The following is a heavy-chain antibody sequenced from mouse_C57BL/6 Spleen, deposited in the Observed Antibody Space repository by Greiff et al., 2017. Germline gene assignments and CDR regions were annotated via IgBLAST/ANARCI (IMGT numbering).Heavy chain of an antibody. J-gene: IGHJ1*03. D-gene: IGHD1-1*01. CDR3: AKCYGRSHWYFEV. V-gene: IGHV1-64*01. CDR1: GYTFTSYW. CDR2: IHPNSGSN. Sequence: QVQLQQPGAELVKPGASVTLSCKASGYTFTSYWMHWVKQRPGQGLEWIGMIHPNSGSNNYNEKFKSKATLTVDKSSSTAYMQLSSLTSEDSAVYNCAKCYGRSHWYFEVGGTGTTVTVSS.